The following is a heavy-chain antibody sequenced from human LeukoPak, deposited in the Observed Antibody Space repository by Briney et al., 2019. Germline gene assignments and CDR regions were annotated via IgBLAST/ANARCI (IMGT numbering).Heavy chain of an antibody. CDR3: ARPGDYDVGSAVANWFDP. CDR2: ISGDGDYT. V-gene: IGHV3-23*01. D-gene: IGHD3-22*01. CDR1: GFTFSNYA. Sequence: GGSLRLSCAASGFTFSNYAMAWVRQARGKGLEWVSSISGDGDYTYYAGSVKGRFTSSRDNSKNTLYLQMNSLRVEDTAVYYCARPGDYDVGSAVANWFDPWGQGTLVTVSS. J-gene: IGHJ5*02.